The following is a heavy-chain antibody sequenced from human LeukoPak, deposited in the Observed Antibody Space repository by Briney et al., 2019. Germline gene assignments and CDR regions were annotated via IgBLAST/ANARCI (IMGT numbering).Heavy chain of an antibody. Sequence: ASVKVSCKASGYTFTNYDINWVRQATGQGLEWTGWMNTKIGNNGYAQKFQGRLTLTRSTSLTTAYMELSSLTSEDTAVYYCATGGGLALAGKDYWGQGTLVTVSA. J-gene: IGHJ4*02. CDR2: MNTKIGNN. D-gene: IGHD6-19*01. CDR3: ATGGGLALAGKDY. V-gene: IGHV1-8*01. CDR1: GYTFTNYD.